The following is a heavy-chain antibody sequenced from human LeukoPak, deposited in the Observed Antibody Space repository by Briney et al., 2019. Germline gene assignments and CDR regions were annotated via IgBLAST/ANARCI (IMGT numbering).Heavy chain of an antibody. V-gene: IGHV1-69*01. D-gene: IGHD2-15*01. CDR1: GGSFSSYA. CDR3: ARNYCSGGNCYYDY. CDR2: LVPIFTTP. Sequence: EASVKVSCKASGGSFSSYAISWVRLAPGHGLEWMGGLVPIFTTPNYAQKFQDGVTITADESTSTAYMELSSLRSEDTAVYFCARNYCSGGNCYYDYWGQGTLVTVSS. J-gene: IGHJ4*02.